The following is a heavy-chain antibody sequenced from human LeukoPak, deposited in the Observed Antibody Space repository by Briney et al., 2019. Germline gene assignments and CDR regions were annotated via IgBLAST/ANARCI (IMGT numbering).Heavy chain of an antibody. CDR2: IYYTGST. Sequence: PSETLSLTCTVSGGSISSYYWSWIRQPPGKGLEWIGYIYYTGSTNYNPSLKGRVTISVDTSKNQFSLKLNSVTAADTAVYYCARAYYDSSGHYYPFDYWGQGTLVTVSS. D-gene: IGHD3-22*01. V-gene: IGHV4-59*08. CDR3: ARAYYDSSGHYYPFDY. CDR1: GGSISSYY. J-gene: IGHJ4*02.